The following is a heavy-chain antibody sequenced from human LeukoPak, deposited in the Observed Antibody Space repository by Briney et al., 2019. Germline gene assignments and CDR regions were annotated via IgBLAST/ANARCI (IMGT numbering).Heavy chain of an antibody. J-gene: IGHJ5*02. D-gene: IGHD2-2*01. V-gene: IGHV3-21*01. CDR1: GFTFSSYA. CDR3: ARVAVVPAATYNWNYDVSSNWFDP. Sequence: GGFLRLSCAASGFTFSSYAMNWVRQAPGKGLEWVSSISSSSSYIYYADSVKGRFTISRDNAKNSLYLQMNSLRAEDTAVYYCARVAVVPAATYNWNYDVSSNWFDPWGQGTLVTVSS. CDR2: ISSSSSYI.